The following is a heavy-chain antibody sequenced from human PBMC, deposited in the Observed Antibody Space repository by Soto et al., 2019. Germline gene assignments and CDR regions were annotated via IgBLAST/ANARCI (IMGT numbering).Heavy chain of an antibody. CDR1: GFSFNTYA. CDR2: ISYDGSSK. D-gene: IGHD3-3*01. J-gene: IGHJ4*02. CDR3: ARDSHYDLWSGYPDY. Sequence: QVQLVESGGGVVQPGTSLTLSCAASGFSFNTYAIHWVRQAPGKGLEWVTFISYDGSSKYYADSVKGRFTISRDDSKNTLYLIMNSLRAEDTAVYYCARDSHYDLWSGYPDYWGQGTQVTVSS. V-gene: IGHV3-30-3*01.